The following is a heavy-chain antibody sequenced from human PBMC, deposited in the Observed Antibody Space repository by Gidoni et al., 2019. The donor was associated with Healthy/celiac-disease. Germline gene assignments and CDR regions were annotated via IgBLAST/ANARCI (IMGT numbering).Heavy chain of an antibody. CDR2: ISGSGGST. V-gene: IGHV3-23*01. D-gene: IGHD1-1*01. CDR3: AKKGTEHYWYFDL. J-gene: IGHJ2*01. Sequence: EVQLLESGGGLVQPGGSLRLSCAASGFTFSSYAMSWVRQAPGKGLEWVSAISGSGGSTYYADSVKGRFTISRDNSKNTLYLQMNSRRAEDTAVYYCAKKGTEHYWYFDLWGRGTLVTVSS. CDR1: GFTFSSYA.